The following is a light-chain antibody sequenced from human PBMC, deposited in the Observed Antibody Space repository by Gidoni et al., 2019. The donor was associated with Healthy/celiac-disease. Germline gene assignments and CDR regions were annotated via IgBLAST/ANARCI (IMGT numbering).Light chain of an antibody. Sequence: DIQMTQSPSSLSASVGDRVTITCQASQDISNYLNWYQQKPGKDPKLLIYDASNLETGVPSMFSGSGSGTDFTFTISSLQPEDIATYYCQQYDNLLRATFGPGTKVDIK. CDR2: DAS. J-gene: IGKJ3*01. CDR1: QDISNY. V-gene: IGKV1-33*01. CDR3: QQYDNLLRAT.